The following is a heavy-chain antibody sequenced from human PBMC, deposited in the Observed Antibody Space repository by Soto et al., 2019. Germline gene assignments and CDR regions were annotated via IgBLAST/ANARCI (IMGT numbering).Heavy chain of an antibody. CDR1: GYTFTSYG. J-gene: IGHJ3*02. V-gene: IGHV1-18*01. CDR2: ISAYNGNT. D-gene: IGHD6-13*01. Sequence: ASVKVSCKASGYTFTSYGISWVRQAPGQGLEWMGWISAYNGNTNYAQKLQGRVTMTTDTSKNQFSLQLNSVTPEDTAVYYCARDRDSSSWYWDAFDIWGQGTMVTVSS. CDR3: ARDRDSSSWYWDAFDI.